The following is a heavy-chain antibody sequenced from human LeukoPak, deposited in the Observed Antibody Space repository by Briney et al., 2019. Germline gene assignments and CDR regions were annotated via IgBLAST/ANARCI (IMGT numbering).Heavy chain of an antibody. CDR2: ISSSGSTV. J-gene: IGHJ4*02. D-gene: IGHD6-6*01. CDR1: GFTLSDYY. CDR3: ARERAIASRRPYCFDY. V-gene: IGHV3-11*01. Sequence: PGGSLRLSCAASGFTLSDYYMSWIRQAPGKGLEWISYISSSGSTVYYADSVKGRFTISRDNARNSLYLQMNSLRAEDTAVYYFARERAIASRRPYCFDYWGQGTLVTVSS.